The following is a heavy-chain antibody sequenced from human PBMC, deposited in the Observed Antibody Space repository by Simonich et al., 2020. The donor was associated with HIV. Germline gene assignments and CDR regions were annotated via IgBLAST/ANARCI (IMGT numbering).Heavy chain of an antibody. CDR2: INHSGRT. D-gene: IGHD2-2*01. V-gene: IGHV4-34*01. J-gene: IGHJ4*02. CDR1: GGSFSGDY. CDR3: ARGFNQRLYYFDY. Sequence: QLQLQQWGAGLLKPSATLSLTCAVYGGSFSGDYWSWSRQPPGQGLEWIGEINHSGRTNYNPSLKSRVTISVDTFKNQFSLKLSSVTAADTAVYYCARGFNQRLYYFDYWGQGTLVTVSS.